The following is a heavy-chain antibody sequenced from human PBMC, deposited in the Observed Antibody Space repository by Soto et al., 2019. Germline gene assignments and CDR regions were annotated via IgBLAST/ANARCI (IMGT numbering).Heavy chain of an antibody. D-gene: IGHD6-13*01. CDR1: GYTFTSYD. CDR2: MNPNSGNT. J-gene: IGHJ6*02. CDR3: ARGKQQLLRSTPIYHYYYYYGMDV. Sequence: XPVKVSRKASGYTFTSYDIDWVHQATGQGLEWMGWMNPNSGNTGYAQKFQGRVTMTRNTSISTAYMELSSLRSEDTAVYYCARGKQQLLRSTPIYHYYYYYGMDVWGQRTTVTVSS. V-gene: IGHV1-8*01.